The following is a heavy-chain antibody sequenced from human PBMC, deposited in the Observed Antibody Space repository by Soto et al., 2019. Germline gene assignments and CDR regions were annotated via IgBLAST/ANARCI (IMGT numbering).Heavy chain of an antibody. D-gene: IGHD3-22*01. V-gene: IGHV3-48*02. J-gene: IGHJ5*02. CDR3: ARDRRSTYYYDSSGPNWFDP. CDR1: GFTFSSYS. CDR2: ISSSSSTI. Sequence: GGSLRLSCAASGFTFSSYSMNWVRQAPGKGLEWVSYISSSSSTIYYADSVKGRFTISRDNAKNSLYLQMNSLRDEDTAVYYCARDRRSTYYYDSSGPNWFDPWGQGTLVTVSS.